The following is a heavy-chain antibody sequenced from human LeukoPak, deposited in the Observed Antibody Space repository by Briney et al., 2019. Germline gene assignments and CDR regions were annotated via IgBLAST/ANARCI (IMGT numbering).Heavy chain of an antibody. Sequence: SGPTLVKPTPSLTLSTSFSWFALSTSGVGVGWIRQPPGKALEWLALIYWDDDKRYSPSLKSRLTITKDTSKNQVVLTMTNIDPVNSATNSCEHRTHCSGNYYVGYYFDYWGQGTLVTVSS. D-gene: IGHD3-22*01. V-gene: IGHV2-5*02. CDR2: IYWDDDK. J-gene: IGHJ4*02. CDR1: WFALSTSGVG. CDR3: EHRTHCSGNYYVGYYFDY.